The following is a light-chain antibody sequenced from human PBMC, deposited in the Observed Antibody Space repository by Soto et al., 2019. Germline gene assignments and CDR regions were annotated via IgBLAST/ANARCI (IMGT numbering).Light chain of an antibody. Sequence: EIVMTQSPATLSVSPGERATLSCRARQSVSSNLAWYQQKPGQAPRLLIYGASTSATGTPARFSGSGSGTEFTLTISSLQSEDFAVYYCQQYNNWPETFGQGTKVEIK. V-gene: IGKV3-15*01. CDR1: QSVSSN. CDR2: GAS. J-gene: IGKJ1*01. CDR3: QQYNNWPET.